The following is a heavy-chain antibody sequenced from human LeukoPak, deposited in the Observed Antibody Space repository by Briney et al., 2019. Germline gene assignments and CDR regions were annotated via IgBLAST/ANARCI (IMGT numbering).Heavy chain of an antibody. CDR2: ISGSGGST. V-gene: IGHV3-23*01. D-gene: IGHD2-15*01. J-gene: IGHJ4*02. CDR3: AKDLAVGFYCSGGSCYQDY. Sequence: PGGSLRLSCAASGFTFSSYAMSWVRQAPGKGLEWVSAISGSGGSTYSADSVKGRFTVSRDNSKNTVWLQMSSLRVEDTAVYYCAKDLAVGFYCSGGSCYQDYWGQGTLVTVSS. CDR1: GFTFSSYA.